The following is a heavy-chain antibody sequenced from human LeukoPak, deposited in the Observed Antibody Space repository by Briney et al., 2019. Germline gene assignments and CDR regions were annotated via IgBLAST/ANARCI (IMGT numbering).Heavy chain of an antibody. J-gene: IGHJ4*02. V-gene: IGHV3-21*01. CDR3: ARVQRGPNIEVAGDFDY. D-gene: IGHD6-19*01. CDR1: GFTFSSYS. CDR2: ISSSSSYI. Sequence: GGSLRLSCAASGFTFSSYSMNWVCQAPGKGLEWVSSISSSSSYIYYADSVKGRFTISRDNAKNSLYLQMNSLRAEDTAVYYCARVQRGPNIEVAGDFDYWGQGTLVTVSS.